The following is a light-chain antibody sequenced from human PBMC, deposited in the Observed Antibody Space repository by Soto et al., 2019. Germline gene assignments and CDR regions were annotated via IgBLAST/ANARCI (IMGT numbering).Light chain of an antibody. CDR1: QSIRYY. J-gene: IGKJ1*01. CDR3: QYHNSYSQP. Sequence: DIQLTQSPPTLSASVGDRVTITCRASQSIRYYLAWYQQMPGKAPKLLIYGASSLQSGVPSRFSGSGSGTEFTLTISSLQPDDFATYFCQYHNSYSQPFGQGTKVEIK. CDR2: GAS. V-gene: IGKV1-5*01.